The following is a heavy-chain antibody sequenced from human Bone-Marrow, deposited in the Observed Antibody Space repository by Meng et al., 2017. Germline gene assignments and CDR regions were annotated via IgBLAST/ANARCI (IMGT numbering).Heavy chain of an antibody. CDR2: FDPEDGET. V-gene: IGHV1-24*01. Sequence: ASVKVSCKVSGYTLTELSMHWVRQAPGKGLEWMGGFDPEDGETIYAQKFQGRVSMTEDTSKDTAYMELRSLRSDDTAVYYCARGRTAGPAAMITSGSGYANYCYGMDVWGQGTTVTVSS. CDR1: GYTLTELS. J-gene: IGHJ6*02. D-gene: IGHD2-2*01. CDR3: ARGRTAGPAAMITSGSGYANYCYGMDV.